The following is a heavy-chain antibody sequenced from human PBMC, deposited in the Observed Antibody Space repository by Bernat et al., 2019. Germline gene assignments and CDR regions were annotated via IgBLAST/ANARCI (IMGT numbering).Heavy chain of an antibody. CDR3: ASPDYYYYYMDV. V-gene: IGHV3-21*01. CDR1: GFTFSSYS. J-gene: IGHJ6*03. Sequence: EVQLVESGGGLVKPGGSLRLSCAASGFTFSSYSMNWVRQAPGKGLEWVSSISSSSSYIYYADSVKGRFTISRDNAKNSLYLQMNSLRAEDTAVYYCASPDYYYYYMDVWGKWTTVTVSS. CDR2: ISSSSSYI.